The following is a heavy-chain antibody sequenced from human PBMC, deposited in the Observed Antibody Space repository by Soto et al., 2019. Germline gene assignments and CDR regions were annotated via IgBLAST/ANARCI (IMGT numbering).Heavy chain of an antibody. D-gene: IGHD6-25*01. Sequence: QVQLQESGPGLVKPSETLSLTCTVSGGSISSSDFYWGWLRQTPGKGLEFIGSMYYSGTTYYNPCLKRRVTVSVDASKTQFTLKLISVTAADTAVYYCAVVDSTGNWFDPWGEGALVSVSS. V-gene: IGHV4-39*01. CDR3: AVVDSTGNWFDP. CDR1: GGSISSSDFY. J-gene: IGHJ5*02. CDR2: MYYSGTT.